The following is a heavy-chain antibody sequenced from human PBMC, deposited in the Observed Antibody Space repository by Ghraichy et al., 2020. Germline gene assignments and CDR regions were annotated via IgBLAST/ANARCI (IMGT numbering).Heavy chain of an antibody. D-gene: IGHD3-9*01. CDR1: GGSISSYY. CDR2: IYYSGST. CDR3: ARGGLTGYFAYGMDV. Sequence: SETLSLTCTVSGGSISSYYWSWIRQPPGKGLDWIGYIYYSGSTNYNPSLKSRVTISVDTSKTQFSLKLSSVTAADPAVYYCARGGLTGYFAYGMDVWGQGTTVTVSS. J-gene: IGHJ6*02. V-gene: IGHV4-59*01.